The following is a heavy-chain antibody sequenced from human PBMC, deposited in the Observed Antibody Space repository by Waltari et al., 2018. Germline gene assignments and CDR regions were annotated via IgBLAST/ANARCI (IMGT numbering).Heavy chain of an antibody. CDR2: INSDGSST. Sequence: EVQLVESGGGLVQPGGSLSLSCAASGFTFSSYWMHWVRQAPGKGLVWVSRINSDGSSTSYADSVKGRFTISRDNAKNTLYLQMNSLRAEDTAVYYCARDETIFGVDNYYYYMDVWGKGTTVTISS. CDR1: GFTFSSYW. J-gene: IGHJ6*03. V-gene: IGHV3-74*01. CDR3: ARDETIFGVDNYYYYMDV. D-gene: IGHD3-3*01.